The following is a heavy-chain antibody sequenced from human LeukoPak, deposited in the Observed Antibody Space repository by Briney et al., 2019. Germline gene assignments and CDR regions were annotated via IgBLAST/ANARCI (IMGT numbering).Heavy chain of an antibody. CDR3: ATSGGDSTPDYYYYGMDV. J-gene: IGHJ6*02. CDR2: IYYSGST. CDR1: GGSISSYY. Sequence: SETLSLTCTVSGGSISSYYWSWIRQPPGKGLEWIGYIYYSGSTNYNPSLKSRVTISVDTSKNQFSLKLSSVTAADTAVYYYATSGGDSTPDYYYYGMDVWGQGTTVTVSS. V-gene: IGHV4-59*01. D-gene: IGHD2-21*02.